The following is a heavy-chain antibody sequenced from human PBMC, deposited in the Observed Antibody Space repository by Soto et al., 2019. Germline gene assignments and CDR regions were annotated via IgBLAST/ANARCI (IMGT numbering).Heavy chain of an antibody. D-gene: IGHD6-13*01. CDR1: GFTFDDYA. V-gene: IGHV3-9*01. J-gene: IGHJ4*02. Sequence: GGSLRLSCAASGFTFDDYAMHWVRQAPGKGLEWVSGISWNSGSIGYADSVKGRFTISRDNAKNSLYLQMNSLRAEDTALYYCASFGYSSSLIVYWGQGTLVTVSS. CDR2: ISWNSGSI. CDR3: ASFGYSSSLIVY.